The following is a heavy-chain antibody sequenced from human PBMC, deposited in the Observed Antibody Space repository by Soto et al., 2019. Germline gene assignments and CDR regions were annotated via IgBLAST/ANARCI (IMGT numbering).Heavy chain of an antibody. CDR3: AKDGVAAEYFDC. V-gene: IGHV3-23*01. CDR2: ISGSGGST. D-gene: IGHD6-13*01. J-gene: IGHJ4*01. CDR1: GFTFSSYA. Sequence: EVQLLESGGGLVQPGGSLRLSCAASGFTFSSYAMSWVRQAPGKGLEWVSAISGSGGSTYYADSVKGRFTISRDNSKNTLYLQMNSLRAEGTAVYYCAKDGVAAEYFDCWGRGTLVTVSS.